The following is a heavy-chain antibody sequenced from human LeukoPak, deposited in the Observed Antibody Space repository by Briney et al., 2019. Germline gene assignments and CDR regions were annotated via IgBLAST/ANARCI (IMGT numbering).Heavy chain of an antibody. V-gene: IGHV4-30-2*01. D-gene: IGHD2-2*01. CDR3: ARLGCSSTSCYQSS. CDR1: GGSISSGGYS. Sequence: PSETLSLTCAVSGGSISSGGYSWSWIRQPPGKGLEWIGYIYHSGSTDYNPSLRSRVTISVDTSKNQFSLKLNSVTAADTAVYYCARLGCSSTSCYQSSWGQGTLVTVSS. J-gene: IGHJ5*02. CDR2: IYHSGST.